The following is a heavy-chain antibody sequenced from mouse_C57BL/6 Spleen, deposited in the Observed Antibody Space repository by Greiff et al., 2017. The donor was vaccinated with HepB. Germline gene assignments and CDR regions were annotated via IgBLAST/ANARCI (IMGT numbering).Heavy chain of an antibody. D-gene: IGHD1-1*01. V-gene: IGHV3-6*01. CDR2: ISYDGSN. Sequence: EVKLQESGPGLVKPSQSLSLTCSVTGYSITSGYYWNWIRQFPGNKLEWMGYISYDGSNNYNPSLKNRISITRDTSKNQFFLKLNSVTTEDTATYYCAAIYYYGSSHPYWYFDVWGTGTTVTVSS. J-gene: IGHJ1*03. CDR3: AAIYYYGSSHPYWYFDV. CDR1: GYSITSGYY.